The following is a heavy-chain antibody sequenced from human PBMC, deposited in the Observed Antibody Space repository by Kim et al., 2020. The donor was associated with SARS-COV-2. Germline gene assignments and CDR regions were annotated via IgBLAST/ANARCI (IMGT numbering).Heavy chain of an antibody. J-gene: IGHJ5*02. CDR2: IYYSGST. Sequence: SETLSLTCTVSGGSISSGGYYWSWIRQHPGKGLEWIGYIYYSGSTYYNPSLKSRITISIDTSKNQFSLKLSSVTAADTAVYYCARDRGGFIVRETPGWFDPWGQGTLVTVSS. CDR1: GGSISSGGYY. V-gene: IGHV4-31*03. CDR3: ARDRGGFIVRETPGWFDP. D-gene: IGHD3-10*01.